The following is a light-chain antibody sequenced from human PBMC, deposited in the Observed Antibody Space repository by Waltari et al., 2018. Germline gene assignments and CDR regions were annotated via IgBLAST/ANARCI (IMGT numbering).Light chain of an antibody. J-gene: IGLJ1*01. CDR3: HVWHPHVDPGV. CDR1: HIGTSS. V-gene: IGLV3-21*04. CDR2: YAR. Sequence: SYVVTQPPSVSVAPGETANITCGGDHIGTSSVPWYQQKAGQAPVLVIFYARDRPSGIPDRFSGSNSGNTATLTISRVEAGDEARYYCHVWHPHVDPGVFGTGTEVTVL.